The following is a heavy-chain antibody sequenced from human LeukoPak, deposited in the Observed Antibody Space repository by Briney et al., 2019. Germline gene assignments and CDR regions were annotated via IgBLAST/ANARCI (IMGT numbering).Heavy chain of an antibody. V-gene: IGHV4-61*02. CDR3: AREGSIYYSDSSGYLGY. CDR2: IYTSGST. CDR1: GGSISSGSYY. Sequence: SETLSLTCTVSGGSISSGSYYWSWIRQPAGKGLEWIGRIYTSGSTNYNPSLKSRVTISVDTSKNQFSLKLSSVTAADTAVYYCAREGSIYYSDSSGYLGYWGQGTLVTVSS. J-gene: IGHJ4*02. D-gene: IGHD3-22*01.